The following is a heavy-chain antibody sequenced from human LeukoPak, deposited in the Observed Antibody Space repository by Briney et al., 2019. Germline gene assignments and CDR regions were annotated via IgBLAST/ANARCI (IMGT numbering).Heavy chain of an antibody. J-gene: IGHJ4*02. CDR2: INHSGST. CDR1: GGSFSGYY. Sequence: SETLSLTCAVYGGSFSGYYWSWIRQPPGKGLEWIGEINHSGSTNYNPSLKSRVTISVDTSKNQFSLKLSSVTAADTAVYYCARLNCSSTSCYGDYSGQGTLVTVSS. D-gene: IGHD2-2*01. V-gene: IGHV4-34*01. CDR3: ARLNCSSTSCYGDY.